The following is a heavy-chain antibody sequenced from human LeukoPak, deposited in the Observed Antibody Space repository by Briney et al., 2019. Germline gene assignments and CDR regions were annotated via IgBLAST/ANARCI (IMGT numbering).Heavy chain of an antibody. D-gene: IGHD3-16*01. V-gene: IGHV4-39*02. J-gene: IGHJ3*02. CDR1: GGSISSSSYY. CDR2: IYYSGST. Sequence: SESLSLTCTVSGGSISSSSYYWGWIRHPPGKGLEWIGSIYYSGSTYYNPSLKGRVTISVETSKNHFTLKLSSVTVADTAVYYCPRDRGSVSTEAFDIWGQGTMVTVSS. CDR3: PRDRGSVSTEAFDI.